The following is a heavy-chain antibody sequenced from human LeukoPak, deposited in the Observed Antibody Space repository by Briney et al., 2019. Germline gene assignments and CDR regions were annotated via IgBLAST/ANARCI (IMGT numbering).Heavy chain of an antibody. J-gene: IGHJ3*02. D-gene: IGHD6-13*01. CDR1: GFPFSSYW. Sequence: GGSLRLSCAASGFPFSSYWMAWVRQAPGKGLEWVASIKQDGGETFYVDSVKGRFTISRDNAKNSLYLQMNSLRAEDTAVYYCAREVVIAAAYAFDIWGQGTMVTVSS. V-gene: IGHV3-7*01. CDR2: IKQDGGET. CDR3: AREVVIAAAYAFDI.